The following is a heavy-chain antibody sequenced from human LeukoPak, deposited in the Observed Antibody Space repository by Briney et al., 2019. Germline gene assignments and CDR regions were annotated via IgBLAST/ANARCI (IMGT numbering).Heavy chain of an antibody. Sequence: GGSLRLSCAASGFTFSSLSMTWVRQAPGKGLEWVSTIRSNGYTTYNADSVKGRFTISRDNSKNTLYLQLNSLRVEGTAIYYCAKGQELDDGVFDSWGQGTLVTVSS. CDR3: AKGQELDDGVFDS. CDR1: GFTFSSLS. CDR2: IRSNGYTT. D-gene: IGHD1-1*01. J-gene: IGHJ4*02. V-gene: IGHV3-23*01.